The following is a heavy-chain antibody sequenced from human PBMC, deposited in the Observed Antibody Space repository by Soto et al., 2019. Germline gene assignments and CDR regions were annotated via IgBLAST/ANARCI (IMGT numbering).Heavy chain of an antibody. D-gene: IGHD2-8*01. V-gene: IGHV3-7*05. Sequence: EVQLVESGGGLVQPGGSLRLSCAASGFTFSNYWMSWVRQAPGKGLEWVANIKEDGSERNYVDSVKGRFIISRDNAKNSLYLQLNSLRAEDTAVYYCARAVSVTDYWGQGTLVTVSS. J-gene: IGHJ4*02. CDR1: GFTFSNYW. CDR3: ARAVSVTDY. CDR2: IKEDGSER.